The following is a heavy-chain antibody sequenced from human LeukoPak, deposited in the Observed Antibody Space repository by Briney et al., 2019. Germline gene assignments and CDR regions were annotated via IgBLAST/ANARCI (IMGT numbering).Heavy chain of an antibody. V-gene: IGHV3-9*01. Sequence: PGGSLRLSCAASGFTFDDYAMHWVRQAPGKGLEWVSGISWNSGSIGYADSVKGRFTISRDNAKNSLYLQMNSLRGEDTALYYCAKDEVFDYWGQGTLVTVSS. CDR3: AKDEVFDY. J-gene: IGHJ4*02. CDR2: ISWNSGSI. CDR1: GFTFDDYA.